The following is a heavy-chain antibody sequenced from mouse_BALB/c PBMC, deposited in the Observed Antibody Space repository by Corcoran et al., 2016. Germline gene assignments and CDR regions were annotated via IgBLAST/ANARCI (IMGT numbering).Heavy chain of an antibody. Sequence: QVTLKESGPGILQPSQTLSLTCSFSGFSLSTSGMGVGWIRQPSGKGLEWLAHIWWDDVKRYNPALQSRLTLSQDTSSSQVFLPIVSVDTADTATYYCARMLFYYPDVFVWGQGTTLTVSS. CDR2: IWWDDVK. D-gene: IGHD2-1*01. V-gene: IGHV8-8*01. J-gene: IGHJ2*01. CDR3: ARMLFYYPDVFV. CDR1: GFSLSTSGMG.